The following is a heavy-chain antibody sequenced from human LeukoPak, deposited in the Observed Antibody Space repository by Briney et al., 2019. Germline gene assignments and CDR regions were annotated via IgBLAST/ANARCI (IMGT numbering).Heavy chain of an antibody. CDR3: ARGYCSSTSCYKSRWFDP. Sequence: KTSETLSLTCAVYGVSFSGYYWSWIRQPPGKGLEWIGEINHSGSTNYNPSLKSRVTISVDTSKNQFSLKLSSVTAADTAVYYCARGYCSSTSCYKSRWFDPWGQGTLVTVSS. CDR2: INHSGST. V-gene: IGHV4-34*01. CDR1: GVSFSGYY. J-gene: IGHJ5*02. D-gene: IGHD2-2*02.